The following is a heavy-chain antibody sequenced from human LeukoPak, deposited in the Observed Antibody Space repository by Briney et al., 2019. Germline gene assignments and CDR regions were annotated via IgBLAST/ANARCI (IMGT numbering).Heavy chain of an antibody. J-gene: IGHJ3*01. CDR2: IYSSGNT. CDR1: GASITNSY. Sequence: PSETLSLTCTVSGASITNSYWNWIRQPPGKGLEWIGNIYSSGNTNYNPSLKSRATMSGDTSKNQFSLKLSSVTAADTAVYYCARNFDFWGQGTMITVSS. V-gene: IGHV4-4*09. CDR3: ARNFDF.